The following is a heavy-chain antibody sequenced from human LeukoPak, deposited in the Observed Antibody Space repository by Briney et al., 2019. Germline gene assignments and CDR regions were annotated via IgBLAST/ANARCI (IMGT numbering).Heavy chain of an antibody. J-gene: IGHJ4*02. CDR1: GYTFTGHY. CDR2: INPNSGGT. V-gene: IGHV1-2*02. CDR3: ARACYDSSGYYGGEGY. D-gene: IGHD3-22*01. Sequence: ASAKVSCKTSGYTFTGHYMHWVRQAPGQGLEWMGWINPNSGGTNYAQKFQGRVTMTRDTSISTAYMELSRLRSDDTAVYYCARACYDSSGYYGGEGYWGQGTLVTVSS.